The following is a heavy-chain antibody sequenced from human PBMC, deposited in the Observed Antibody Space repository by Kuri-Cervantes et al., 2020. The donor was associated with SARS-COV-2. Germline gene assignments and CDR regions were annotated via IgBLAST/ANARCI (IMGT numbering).Heavy chain of an antibody. J-gene: IGHJ4*02. D-gene: IGHD4-23*01. CDR3: AVCDYGGNYPLGSH. Sequence: ASVMVTCKVSGYTLTELSMHWVRQAPGKGLEWLGGFDPEDGETIYAQKFQGRVTMTEDTSTDTAYMELSSLRSEDTAVYYCAVCDYGGNYPLGSHWGQGTLVTVSS. CDR2: FDPEDGET. V-gene: IGHV1-24*01. CDR1: GYTLTELS.